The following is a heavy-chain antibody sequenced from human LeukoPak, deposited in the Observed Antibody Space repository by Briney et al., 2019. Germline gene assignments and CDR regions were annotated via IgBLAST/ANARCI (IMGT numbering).Heavy chain of an antibody. CDR2: ISGSSRYI. Sequence: GGSLRLACAASGFTFSSYSMNWVRQAPGKGLEWVSCISGSSRYIYYADSLKGRFTISRDNAKNSLYLQMNSLSAEDTAVYYSARDRGGLSFDFWGQGTLVTVSS. CDR1: GFTFSSYS. CDR3: ARDRGGLSFDF. D-gene: IGHD4-23*01. V-gene: IGHV3-21*01. J-gene: IGHJ4*02.